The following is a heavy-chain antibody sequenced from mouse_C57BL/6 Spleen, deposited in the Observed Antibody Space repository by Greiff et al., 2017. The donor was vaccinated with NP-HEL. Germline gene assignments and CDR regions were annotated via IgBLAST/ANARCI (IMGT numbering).Heavy chain of an antibody. Sequence: EVQLQESGPGLVKPSQSLSLTCSVTGYSITSGYYWNWIRQFPGNKLEWMGYISYDGSNNYNPSLKNRISITRDTSKNQFFLKLNSVTTEDTATYYCARGDYDLYYAMDYWGQGTSVTVSS. D-gene: IGHD2-4*01. CDR2: ISYDGSN. CDR3: ARGDYDLYYAMDY. CDR1: GYSITSGYY. V-gene: IGHV3-6*01. J-gene: IGHJ4*01.